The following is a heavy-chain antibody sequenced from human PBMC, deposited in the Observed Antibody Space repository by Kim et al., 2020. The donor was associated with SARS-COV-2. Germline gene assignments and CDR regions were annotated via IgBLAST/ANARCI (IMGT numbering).Heavy chain of an antibody. D-gene: IGHD4-17*01. CDR2: ISGDGSGT. J-gene: IGHJ4*02. V-gene: IGHV3-74*01. Sequence: GGSLRLSCAASGFSFSTYWMHWVRQAPGKGLVWVSRISGDGSGTNYADSLRGRFTISRDNARNTLYLQMNRLRAEDTAVYYCARPRLPTANVCDSWGQGTLVTVSS. CDR1: GFSFSTYW. CDR3: ARPRLPTANVCDS.